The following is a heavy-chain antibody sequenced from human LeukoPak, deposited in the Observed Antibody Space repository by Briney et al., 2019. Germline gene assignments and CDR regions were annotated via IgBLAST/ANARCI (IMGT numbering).Heavy chain of an antibody. CDR2: FDSEDGTT. Sequence: PGASVKVSCTVSGYTLTEISMHWVRQAHGPGLEWKGGFDSEDGTTIYAQKFQGRVTMTEDTSRDTAYMELSSLRSEDTAVYYCATGAVRVLITKWFDPWGQGTLVTVSS. CDR1: GYTLTEIS. J-gene: IGHJ5*02. D-gene: IGHD3-10*01. V-gene: IGHV1-24*01. CDR3: ATGAVRVLITKWFDP.